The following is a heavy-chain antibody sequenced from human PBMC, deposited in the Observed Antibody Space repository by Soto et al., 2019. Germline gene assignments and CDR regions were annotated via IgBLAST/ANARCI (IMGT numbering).Heavy chain of an antibody. J-gene: IGHJ5*02. CDR2: INPYNGNT. Sequence: QVQLVQSGGEVKKPGASVKVSCKTSGYTFTNYGISWVRQAPGQGLEWMGWINPYNGNTNYAQNLQGRLTMTTDTFTPTAYMELRSLTSDDTALYYCTRTKHGDCFDTWGQGTLVTVSS. CDR1: GYTFTNYG. CDR3: TRTKHGDCFDT. D-gene: IGHD3-10*01. V-gene: IGHV1-18*01.